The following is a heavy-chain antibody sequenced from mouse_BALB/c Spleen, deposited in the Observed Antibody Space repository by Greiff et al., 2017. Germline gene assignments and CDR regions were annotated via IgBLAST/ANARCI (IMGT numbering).Heavy chain of an antibody. CDR3: ARRNGYYYAMDY. CDR1: GYSITSDYA. D-gene: IGHD2-2*01. Sequence: EVQLQESGPGLVKPSQSLSLTCTVTGYSITSDYAWTWIRQFPGNKLEWMGYISYSGSTSYNPSLKSRISITRDTSKNQFFLQLNSVTTEDTATYYCARRNGYYYAMDYWGQGTSVTVSS. J-gene: IGHJ4*01. V-gene: IGHV3-2*02. CDR2: ISYSGST.